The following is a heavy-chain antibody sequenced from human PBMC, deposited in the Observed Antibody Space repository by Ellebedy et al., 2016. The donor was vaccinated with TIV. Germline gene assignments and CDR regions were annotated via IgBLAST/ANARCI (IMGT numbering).Heavy chain of an antibody. CDR3: AFSAAMDAFDI. Sequence: SETLSLTCTVSGRSISSDYWSWIRQPPGKGLEWIGYIYYSGSTNYNPSLKSRVTISIDTSRKQFSLKLSSVTAADTAIYYCAFSAAMDAFDIWGQGTMVTVSS. CDR1: GRSISSDY. J-gene: IGHJ3*02. V-gene: IGHV4-59*01. CDR2: IYYSGST. D-gene: IGHD2-2*01.